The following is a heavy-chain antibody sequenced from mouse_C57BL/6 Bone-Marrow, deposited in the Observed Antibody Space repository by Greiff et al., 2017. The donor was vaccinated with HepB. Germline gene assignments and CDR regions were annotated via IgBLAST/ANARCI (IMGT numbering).Heavy chain of an antibody. D-gene: IGHD1-1*01. Sequence: VQLQQPGAELVKPGASVKLSCKASGYTFTSYWMHWVKQRPGQGLEWIGVIDPSDSYTNYNQKFKGKATLTVDTSSSTAYMQLSSLTSEDSAVYYCARFLTTVVANPYYFDYWGQGTTLTVSS. V-gene: IGHV1-59*01. CDR2: IDPSDSYT. CDR3: ARFLTTVVANPYYFDY. CDR1: GYTFTSYW. J-gene: IGHJ2*01.